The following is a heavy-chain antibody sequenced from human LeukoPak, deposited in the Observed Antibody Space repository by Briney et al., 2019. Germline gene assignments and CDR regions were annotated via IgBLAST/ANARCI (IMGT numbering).Heavy chain of an antibody. CDR2: IYTSGTT. D-gene: IGHD3-9*01. Sequence: SETLSLTCTVSGGSISTYYWSWIRQPAGKGLEWIGHIYTSGTTNYNPSLKSRVTMSIDTSKNQFSLKLSSVTAADTAVYYCARRGGGATFDILTGYYNLNYFDYWGQGTLVTVSS. J-gene: IGHJ4*02. CDR1: GGSISTYY. CDR3: ARRGGGATFDILTGYYNLNYFDY. V-gene: IGHV4-4*07.